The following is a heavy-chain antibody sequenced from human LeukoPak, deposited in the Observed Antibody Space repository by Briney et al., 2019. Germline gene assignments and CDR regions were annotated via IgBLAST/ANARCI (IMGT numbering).Heavy chain of an antibody. CDR2: ISGSGGST. V-gene: IGHV3-23*01. CDR3: RVDTIDSRLKYYYGMDV. CDR1: GFTFSSYA. J-gene: IGHJ6*02. Sequence: GGSLRLSCAASGFTFSSYAMSWVRQAPGKGLEWGSAISGSGGSTYYADSVKGRFTISRDNSKNELYLQMTSLRAEETAVYYCRVDTIDSRLKYYYGMDVWGQGTTVTVSS. D-gene: IGHD5-12*01.